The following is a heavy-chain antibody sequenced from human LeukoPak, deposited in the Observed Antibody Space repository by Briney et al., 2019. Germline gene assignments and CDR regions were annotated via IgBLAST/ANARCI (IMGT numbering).Heavy chain of an antibody. J-gene: IGHJ6*02. CDR2: IIPILGIA. CDR3: ASREITMVRGVIINGMDV. V-gene: IGHV1-69*04. D-gene: IGHD3-10*01. CDR1: GGTFSSYA. Sequence: GASVKVSCKASGGTFSSYAISWVRQAPGQGLEWMGRIIPILGIANYAQKFQGRVTITADKSTSTAYMELSSLRSEDTAVYYCASREITMVRGVIINGMDVWGQGTTVTVSS.